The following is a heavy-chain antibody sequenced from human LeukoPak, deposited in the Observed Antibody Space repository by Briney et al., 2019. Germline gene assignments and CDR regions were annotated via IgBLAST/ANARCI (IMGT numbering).Heavy chain of an antibody. CDR1: GGSFSGYY. Sequence: SETLSLTCAVYGGSFSGYYWSWIRQPPGKGLEWIGEINHSGSTNYNPSLKSRVTISVDTSKNQFSLKLSSVTAADTAVYYCARLLGYCSSTSCSDAFDIWGQGTMVTVSS. V-gene: IGHV4-34*01. D-gene: IGHD2-2*01. CDR2: INHSGST. J-gene: IGHJ3*02. CDR3: ARLLGYCSSTSCSDAFDI.